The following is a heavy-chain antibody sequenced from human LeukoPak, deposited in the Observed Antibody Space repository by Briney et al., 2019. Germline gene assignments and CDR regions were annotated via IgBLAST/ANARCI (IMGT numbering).Heavy chain of an antibody. CDR1: GFTFSNYS. CDR2: ITSSSTV. D-gene: IGHD2-15*01. CDR3: ARDYCSGPKCYFIDY. Sequence: GGSLRLSCAASGFTFSNYSMNWVRQAPGKGLEWVSYITSSSTVYYAGSVKGRFTISRDNAKNSLFLQMNSLRAEDTAVYYCARDYCSGPKCYFIDYWGQGALVTVSS. V-gene: IGHV3-48*04. J-gene: IGHJ4*02.